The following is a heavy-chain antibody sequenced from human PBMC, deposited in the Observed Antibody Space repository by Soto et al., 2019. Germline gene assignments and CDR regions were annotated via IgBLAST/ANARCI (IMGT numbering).Heavy chain of an antibody. CDR3: ARAYCSDGGCLDDAFDI. CDR1: GGSFSSYY. Sequence: QVHLHQWGAGLLKPSETLSLTCAVDGGSFSSYYWSWIRQTPGKGPEWIGEITHSGRTNYNPSLKSRVSISVVTSKNQFSLILISVTAAGTAVYFCARAYCSDGGCLDDAFDIWGQGTMVTVSS. J-gene: IGHJ3*02. V-gene: IGHV4-34*01. D-gene: IGHD2-15*01. CDR2: ITHSGRT.